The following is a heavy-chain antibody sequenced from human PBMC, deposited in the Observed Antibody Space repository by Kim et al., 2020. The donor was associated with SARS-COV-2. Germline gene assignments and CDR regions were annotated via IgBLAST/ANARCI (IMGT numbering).Heavy chain of an antibody. V-gene: IGHV4-59*01. CDR3: ARASGPAARDERGFDY. Sequence: SLKSRVTISVDTSKNQFSLKLSSVTAADTAVYYCARASGPAARDERGFDYWGQGTLVTVSS. D-gene: IGHD6-6*01. J-gene: IGHJ4*02.